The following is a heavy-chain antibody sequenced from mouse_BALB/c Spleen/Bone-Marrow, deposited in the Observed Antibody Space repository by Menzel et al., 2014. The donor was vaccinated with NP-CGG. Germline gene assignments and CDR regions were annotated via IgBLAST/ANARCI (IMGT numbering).Heavy chain of an antibody. CDR1: GYTFTSYW. V-gene: IGHV1S81*02. D-gene: IGHD2-3*01. CDR3: ARYDGPAWFDY. J-gene: IGHJ3*01. CDR2: INPSNGRT. Sequence: VQLQQSGAELVKPGASVKLSCKASGYTFTSYWIHWVKLRPGHGLEWIGEINPSNGRTNYNEKFKNKATLTVDKSSSIAYIQLGSQKSEDSGVYYCARYDGPAWFDYWGQGTLVTVS.